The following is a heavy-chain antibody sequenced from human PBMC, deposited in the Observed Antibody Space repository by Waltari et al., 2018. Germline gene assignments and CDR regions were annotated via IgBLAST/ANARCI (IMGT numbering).Heavy chain of an antibody. Sequence: EVQLVQSGAEVKKPGATVKISCKASGYTFTDSYTHWVQQAPGKGLEWMGRVDPADSETIYAEKFQGRVTITADTSTDTAYMELSSLRSEDTAVYYCATVLTTVPTYWFDPWGQGTLVTVSS. J-gene: IGHJ5*02. V-gene: IGHV1-69-2*01. D-gene: IGHD4-4*01. CDR2: VDPADSET. CDR3: ATVLTTVPTYWFDP. CDR1: GYTFTDSY.